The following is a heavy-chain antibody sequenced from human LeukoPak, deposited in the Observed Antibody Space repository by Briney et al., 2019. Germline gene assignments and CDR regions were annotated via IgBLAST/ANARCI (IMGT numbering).Heavy chain of an antibody. CDR2: INHGGGT. CDR3: ARGSDGGNSLRYFDY. D-gene: IGHD4-23*01. Sequence: PSETPSLTCAVYGGSFSGYYWSWIRQPPGKGLEWIGEINHGGGTNYNPSLKSRVTISVDTSKNQFSLKLSSVTAADTAVYYCARGSDGGNSLRYFDYWGQGTLVTVSS. J-gene: IGHJ4*02. V-gene: IGHV4-34*01. CDR1: GGSFSGYY.